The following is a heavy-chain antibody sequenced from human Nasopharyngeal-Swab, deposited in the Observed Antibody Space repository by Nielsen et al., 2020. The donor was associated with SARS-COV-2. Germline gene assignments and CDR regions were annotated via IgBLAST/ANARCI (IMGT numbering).Heavy chain of an antibody. CDR2: INHSGSP. Sequence: SETLSLTCAVYGGSFSGYYWSWIRQPPGKGLEWIGEINHSGSPNYNPSLKSRVTISVDMSKNQFSLKLSSVTAADTAVYYCARSRQGSGSYYYYYYGMDVWGQGTTVTVSS. CDR1: GGSFSGYY. V-gene: IGHV4-34*01. D-gene: IGHD3-10*01. J-gene: IGHJ6*02. CDR3: ARSRQGSGSYYYYYYGMDV.